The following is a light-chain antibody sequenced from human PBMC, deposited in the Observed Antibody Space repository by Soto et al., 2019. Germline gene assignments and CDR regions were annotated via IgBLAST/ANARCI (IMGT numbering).Light chain of an antibody. CDR1: ESVSTN. CDR2: AAS. CDR3: QQYSIWRT. V-gene: IGKV3-15*01. J-gene: IGKJ1*01. Sequence: EIVLTQSPATLSLAPGERVTLSCRASESVSTNLAWYQQIAGQAPRLLIYAASTRATGIPARFSGSGSGTEFTLTISSLQSEDFAVYYCQQYSIWRTFGQGSKVDI.